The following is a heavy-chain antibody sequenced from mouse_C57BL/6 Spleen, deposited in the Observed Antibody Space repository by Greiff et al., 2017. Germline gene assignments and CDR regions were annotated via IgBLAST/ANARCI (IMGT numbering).Heavy chain of an antibody. CDR1: GFSLTSYA. CDR3: ARTFIPYYYAMDY. J-gene: IGHJ4*01. CDR2: IWTGGGT. V-gene: IGHV2-9-1*01. D-gene: IGHD1-1*01. Sequence: VQRVESGPGLVAPSQSLSITCTVSGFSLTSYAISWVRQPPGKGLEWLGVIWTGGGTNYNSALKSRLSISKDNSKSQVFLKMNSLQTDDTARYYCARTFIPYYYAMDYWGQGTSVTVSS.